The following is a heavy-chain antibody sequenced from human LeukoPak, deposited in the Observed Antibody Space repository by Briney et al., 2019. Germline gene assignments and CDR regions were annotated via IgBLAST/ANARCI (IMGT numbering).Heavy chain of an antibody. CDR3: ARLRYYDFWSGVYWYFDL. V-gene: IGHV4-59*08. CDR1: GGSISNNY. CDR2: IYYSGNT. J-gene: IGHJ2*01. Sequence: SETLSLTCTVSGGSISNNYWSWIRQPPGKRLEWIGYIYYSGNTNYNPSLKSRVTISVDTSKNQFSLKLSSVTAADTAVYYCARLRYYDFWSGVYWYFDLWGRGTLVTVSS. D-gene: IGHD3-3*01.